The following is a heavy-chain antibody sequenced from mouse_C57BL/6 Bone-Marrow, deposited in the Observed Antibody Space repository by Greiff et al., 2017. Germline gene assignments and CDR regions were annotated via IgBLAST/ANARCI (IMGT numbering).Heavy chain of an antibody. D-gene: IGHD1-1*01. CDR2: IYPRSGNT. J-gene: IGHJ1*03. CDR1: GYTFTSYG. CDR3: AKSYGSSGYVDV. Sequence: QVQLQQSGAELARPGASVKLSCKASGYTFTSYGLSWVKQRTGQGLEWIGEIYPRSGNTYYNEKFKGKATLTADKSSSTAYMELRRLTSEDAAVYFCAKSYGSSGYVDVWGTGTTVTGSS. V-gene: IGHV1-81*01.